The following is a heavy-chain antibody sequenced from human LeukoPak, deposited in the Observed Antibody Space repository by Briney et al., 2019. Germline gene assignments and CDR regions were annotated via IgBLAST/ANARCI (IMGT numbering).Heavy chain of an antibody. CDR1: GYTFTSYG. CDR3: AREGEEQWLAYYYYYMDV. D-gene: IGHD6-19*01. J-gene: IGHJ6*03. CDR2: ISAYNGNT. V-gene: IGHV1-18*01. Sequence: GASVKVSCKASGYTFTSYGISWVRQAPGQGLEWMGWISAYNGNTNYAQKLQGRVTMTTDTSTSTAYMELRSLRSDDTAVYYCAREGEEQWLAYYYYYMDVWGKGTTVTVSS.